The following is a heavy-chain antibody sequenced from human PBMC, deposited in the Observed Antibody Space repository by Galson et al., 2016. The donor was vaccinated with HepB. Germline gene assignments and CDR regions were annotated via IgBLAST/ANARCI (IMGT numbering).Heavy chain of an antibody. J-gene: IGHJ4*02. CDR3: SRGARGYSYGHFDY. D-gene: IGHD5-18*01. CDR1: GFTFDDYT. CDR2: IRWNSGNI. Sequence: SLRLSCAASGFTFDDYTMHWVRQAPGKGLEWVSGIRWNSGNIGYADSVEGRFTISRDNAKNSLYLEMNSLRAEDTALYYCSRGARGYSYGHFDYWGQGTLVTVSS. V-gene: IGHV3-9*01.